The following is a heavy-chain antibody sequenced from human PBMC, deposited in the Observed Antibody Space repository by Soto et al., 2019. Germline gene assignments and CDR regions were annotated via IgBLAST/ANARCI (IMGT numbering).Heavy chain of an antibody. CDR2: ISWNSGSI. D-gene: IGHD5-18*01. Sequence: GGSLRLSCAASGFTFDDYAMPWVRQAPGKGLEWVSGISWNSGSIGYADSVKGRFTISRDNAKNSLYLQMNSLRAEDTALYYCAKAYSYSMAGDAFDIWGQGTMVTVSS. J-gene: IGHJ3*02. V-gene: IGHV3-9*01. CDR3: AKAYSYSMAGDAFDI. CDR1: GFTFDDYA.